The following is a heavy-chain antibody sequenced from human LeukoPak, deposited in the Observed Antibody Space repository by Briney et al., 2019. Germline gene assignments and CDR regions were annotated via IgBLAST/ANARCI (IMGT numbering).Heavy chain of an antibody. CDR1: GFRFSYFW. J-gene: IGHJ4*02. CDR3: ARDEVGGYYFE. Sequence: GGSLRLSCEASGFRFSYFWMSWVRQAPGKGLEWVANINEDGSQKYYVDSVKGRFTISRDNTKKLVFLQMNSLRVEDTAVYYCARDEVGGYYFEWGQGSLVNVSS. V-gene: IGHV3-7*01. D-gene: IGHD3-3*01. CDR2: INEDGSQK.